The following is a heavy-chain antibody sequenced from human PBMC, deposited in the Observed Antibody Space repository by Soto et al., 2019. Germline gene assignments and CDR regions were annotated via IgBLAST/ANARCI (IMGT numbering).Heavy chain of an antibody. CDR3: AKGYGASQSPFAY. D-gene: IGHD1-26*01. CDR1: GXTFRSYS. V-gene: IGHV3-23*01. J-gene: IGHJ4*02. CDR2: ISGSGDST. Sequence: GSLRLSCTASGXTFRSYSMNWVRQAPGKGPEWVSGISGSGDSTLHANSVKGRFTISRDNSKNTLYLQLNSLRAEYTAVYYFAKGYGASQSPFAYWGQGTLGTVS.